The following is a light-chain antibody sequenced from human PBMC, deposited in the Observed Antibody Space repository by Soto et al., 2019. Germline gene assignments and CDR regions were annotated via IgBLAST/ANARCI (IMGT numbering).Light chain of an antibody. Sequence: EIVLTQSPGTLSLSPGEGASLSCRASQSVRNNYLAWYQQKPGQAPRVLIYDASSRATGIPDRFSGSGSGRDFPLTISRLESEDFGVYYCQRYGSSPPHTFGQGTRLEIK. CDR2: DAS. J-gene: IGKJ2*01. CDR3: QRYGSSPPHT. V-gene: IGKV3-20*01. CDR1: QSVRNNY.